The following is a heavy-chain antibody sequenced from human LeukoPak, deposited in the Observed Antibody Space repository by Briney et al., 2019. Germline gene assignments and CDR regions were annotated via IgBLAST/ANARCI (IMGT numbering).Heavy chain of an antibody. J-gene: IGHJ4*02. V-gene: IGHV4-34*01. Sequence: SETLSLTCAVYGGSFSGYYWSWIRQPPGKGLEWIGEINHSGSTNYNPSLKSRVTISVDRSKNQFSLKLSSVTAADTAVYYCARRNYSVGSYFDYWGQGTLVTVSS. CDR2: INHSGST. D-gene: IGHD1-7*01. CDR3: ARRNYSVGSYFDY. CDR1: GGSFSGYY.